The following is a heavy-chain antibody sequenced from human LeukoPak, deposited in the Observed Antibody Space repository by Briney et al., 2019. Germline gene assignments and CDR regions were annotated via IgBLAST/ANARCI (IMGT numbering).Heavy chain of an antibody. D-gene: IGHD3-10*01. J-gene: IGHJ3*02. CDR2: ISSRSSYI. Sequence: GGSLRLSCAASAFTFSDFNIHWVRQAPGKSLEWVASISSRSSYIYYVDSVKGRFTISRDNAKNSVYLQMNSLRVEDTAVYYCARESGDDGFDIWGQGTMVTVSS. CDR1: AFTFSDFN. V-gene: IGHV3-21*01. CDR3: ARESGDDGFDI.